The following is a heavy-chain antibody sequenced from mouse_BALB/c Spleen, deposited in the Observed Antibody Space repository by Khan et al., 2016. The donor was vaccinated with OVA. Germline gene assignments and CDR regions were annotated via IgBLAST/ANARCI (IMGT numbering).Heavy chain of an antibody. CDR2: ISSGGDYT. CDR1: GFTFSTYV. J-gene: IGHJ3*01. V-gene: IGHV5-9-3*01. CDR3: ARHNYGPVAY. D-gene: IGHD1-1*01. Sequence: EVELVESGGGLVKPGGPLKLSCAASGFTFSTYVMSWVRQTPEKRLEWVTTISSGGDYTYYPDSVKGRFTISRDNAKNTLYLQMSSLRSEDTAMYYCARHNYGPVAYWGQGTLVTVSA.